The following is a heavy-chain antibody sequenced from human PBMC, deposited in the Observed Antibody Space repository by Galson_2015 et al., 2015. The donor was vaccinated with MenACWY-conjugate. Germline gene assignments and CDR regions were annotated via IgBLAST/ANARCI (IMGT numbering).Heavy chain of an antibody. Sequence: QSGAEVTKPGESLKISCTGSGYSFTSYWIGWVRQMPGKGLEWMGIVYPGDSETRYSPSFQGQVTISADKSISTAYLQWSSLKASDTAMYYCARGGFTYGDAFDIWGQGTMVTVSS. CDR3: ARGGFTYGDAFDI. D-gene: IGHD5-18*01. CDR1: GYSFTSYW. CDR2: VYPGDSET. V-gene: IGHV5-51*03. J-gene: IGHJ3*02.